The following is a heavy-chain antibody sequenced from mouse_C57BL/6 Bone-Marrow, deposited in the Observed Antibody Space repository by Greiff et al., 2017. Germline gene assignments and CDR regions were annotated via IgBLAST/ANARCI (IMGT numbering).Heavy chain of an antibody. CDR3: ASGGYGSSPYYFAY. CDR1: EYEFPSYD. D-gene: IGHD1-1*01. V-gene: IGHV5-2*01. CDR2: INSDGGST. Sequence: EVLLVESGGGLVQPGASLKLSCESYEYEFPSYDMPWVRQTPEQRLELVAAINSDGGSTYYPDTMERRFIISRDNTKRTLYLQISSLTSEDTALNYDASGGYGSSPYYFAYWGQGTTLTVSS. J-gene: IGHJ2*01.